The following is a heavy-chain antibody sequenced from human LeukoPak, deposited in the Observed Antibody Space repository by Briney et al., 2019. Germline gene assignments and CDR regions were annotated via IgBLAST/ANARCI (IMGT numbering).Heavy chain of an antibody. CDR3: ARGDFGVVSVDY. V-gene: IGHV1-18*01. Sequence: ASVKVSCKASGYTFTSYGISWVRQAPGQGLEWMGWISAYNGSTSYAQKFQGRVTMTRDTSTSTVYMELSSLRSEDTAVYYCARGDFGVVSVDYWGQGTLVTVSS. CDR1: GYTFTSYG. CDR2: ISAYNGST. J-gene: IGHJ4*02. D-gene: IGHD3-3*01.